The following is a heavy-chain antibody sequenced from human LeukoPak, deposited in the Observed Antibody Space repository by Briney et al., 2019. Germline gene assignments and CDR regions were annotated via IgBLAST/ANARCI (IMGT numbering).Heavy chain of an antibody. Sequence: PGGSLRLSCAASGFTFSSYRMNWVRQAPGKGLEWVSSISSSSSYIYYADSVKGRFTISRDNAKNSLYLQMNSLRAEDTAVYYCARGATAMAPGGFDYWGQGTLVTVSS. D-gene: IGHD5-18*01. CDR2: ISSSSSYI. V-gene: IGHV3-21*01. J-gene: IGHJ4*02. CDR1: GFTFSSYR. CDR3: ARGATAMAPGGFDY.